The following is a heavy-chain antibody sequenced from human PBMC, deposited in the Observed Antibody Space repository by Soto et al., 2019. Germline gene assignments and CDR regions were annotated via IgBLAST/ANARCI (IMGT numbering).Heavy chain of an antibody. J-gene: IGHJ6*02. Sequence: SETLSLTCTVSGGSISSGGYYWSWIRQHPGKGLEWIGYIYYSGSTYYNPSLKSRVTISVDTSKNQFSLKLSSVTAADTAVYYCARGPDTGIDGMDVWGQGTTVTVSS. CDR1: GGSISSGGYY. V-gene: IGHV4-31*03. CDR2: IYYSGST. CDR3: ARGPDTGIDGMDV.